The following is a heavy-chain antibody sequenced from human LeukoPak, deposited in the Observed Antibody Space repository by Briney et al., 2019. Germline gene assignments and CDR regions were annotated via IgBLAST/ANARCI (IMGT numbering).Heavy chain of an antibody. CDR2: MYYSGST. CDR1: GGSISSSSYY. Sequence: SETLSLTCTVSGGSISSSSYYWGWIRQPPGKGLEWIGSMYYSGSTYYNPSLKSRVTISVDTSKNQFSLKLSSVTAADTAVYYCARHFYDILTGYYNRGAYYYYYMDVWGKGTTVTISS. D-gene: IGHD3-9*01. V-gene: IGHV4-39*01. J-gene: IGHJ6*03. CDR3: ARHFYDILTGYYNRGAYYYYYMDV.